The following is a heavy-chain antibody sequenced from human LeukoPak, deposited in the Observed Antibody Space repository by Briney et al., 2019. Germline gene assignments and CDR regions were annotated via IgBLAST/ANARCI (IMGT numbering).Heavy chain of an antibody. J-gene: IGHJ6*03. CDR2: ISSSSSYI. CDR3: ARYGSGGGYYMDV. Sequence: GGSLRLSCAASGFTFSSYSMNWVRQAPGKGLEWVSSISSSSSYIYYADSVKGRFTISRDNAKNSLYLQMNSLRAEDTAVYYCARYGSGGGYYMDVWGKGTKVTVSS. D-gene: IGHD3-10*01. CDR1: GFTFSSYS. V-gene: IGHV3-21*01.